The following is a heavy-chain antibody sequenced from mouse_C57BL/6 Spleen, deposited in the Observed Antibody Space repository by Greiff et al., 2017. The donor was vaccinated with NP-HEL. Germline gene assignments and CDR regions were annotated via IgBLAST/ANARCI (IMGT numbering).Heavy chain of an antibody. CDR3: ARDYYGYYWYFDV. D-gene: IGHD1-1*01. Sequence: EVKVVESGGGLVKPGGSLKLSCAASGFTFSDYGMHWVRQAPEKGLEWVAYISRGSSTIYYADTVKGRFTISRDNAKNTLFLQMTSLRSEDTAMYYCARDYYGYYWYFDVWGTGTTVTVAS. CDR1: GFTFSDYG. V-gene: IGHV5-17*01. J-gene: IGHJ1*03. CDR2: ISRGSSTI.